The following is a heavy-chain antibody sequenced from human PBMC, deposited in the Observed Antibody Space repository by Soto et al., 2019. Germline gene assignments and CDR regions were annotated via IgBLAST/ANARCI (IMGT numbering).Heavy chain of an antibody. V-gene: IGHV3-33*01. J-gene: IGHJ3*02. CDR1: GFTLSSNG. D-gene: IGHD4-4*01. Sequence: QVQLVEPGGGVVQPGTSLRLSCAASGFTLSSNGMHWVRQAPGKGLEWVAFIWYDGSDKYYADSVKGRFTISRDNSKNTLYLQMNSLRAEDTAVYYCARDRYPNYPPDAFDIWGQGTLVTVSS. CDR2: IWYDGSDK. CDR3: ARDRYPNYPPDAFDI.